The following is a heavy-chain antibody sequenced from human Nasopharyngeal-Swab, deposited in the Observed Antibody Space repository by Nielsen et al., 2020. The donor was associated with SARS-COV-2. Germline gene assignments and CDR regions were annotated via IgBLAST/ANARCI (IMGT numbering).Heavy chain of an antibody. CDR3: ARMVVLGGDGMDV. D-gene: IGHD2-15*01. CDR1: GYTFTSDC. Sequence: ASVNVSCKASGYTFTSDCMHWGRQAPGQGLEWMGIINPSGGSTSYAQKFQGRVTMTRDTSTSTVYMELSSLRSEDTAVYYCARMVVLGGDGMDVWGQGTTVTVSS. J-gene: IGHJ6*02. CDR2: INPSGGST. V-gene: IGHV1-46*01.